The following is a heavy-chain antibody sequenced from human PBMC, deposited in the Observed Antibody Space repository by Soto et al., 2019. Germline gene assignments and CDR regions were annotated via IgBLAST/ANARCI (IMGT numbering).Heavy chain of an antibody. Sequence: QVQLQQWGAGLLKPSETLSLTCAVYGGSFSGYYWSWIRQPPGKGLEWIGEINHSGSTNYNPSLKSRVTISVDTSKNQFSLKLSSVTAADTAVYYCARFPPLRYCSSTSCHYFDYWGQGTLVTVSS. J-gene: IGHJ4*02. CDR3: ARFPPLRYCSSTSCHYFDY. D-gene: IGHD2-2*01. V-gene: IGHV4-34*01. CDR2: INHSGST. CDR1: GGSFSGYY.